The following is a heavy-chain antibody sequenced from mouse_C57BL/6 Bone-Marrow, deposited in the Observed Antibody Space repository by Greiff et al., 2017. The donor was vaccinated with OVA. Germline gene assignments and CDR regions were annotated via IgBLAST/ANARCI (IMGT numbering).Heavy chain of an antibody. V-gene: IGHV2-2*01. D-gene: IGHD1-1*01. Sequence: VKLMESGPGLVQPSQSLSITCTVSGFSLTSYGVHWVRQSPGKGLEWLGVIWSGGSTDYNAAFISRLSISKDNSKSQVFFKMNSLQADDTAIYYCARKYYYGSSYGYAMDYWGQGTSVTVSS. CDR2: IWSGGST. CDR1: GFSLTSYG. J-gene: IGHJ4*01. CDR3: ARKYYYGSSYGYAMDY.